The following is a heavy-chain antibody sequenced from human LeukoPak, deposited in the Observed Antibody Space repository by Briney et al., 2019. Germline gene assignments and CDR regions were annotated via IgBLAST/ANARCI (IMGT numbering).Heavy chain of an antibody. CDR2: INHSGNT. V-gene: IGHV4-34*01. CDR1: GGSFSGNY. D-gene: IGHD1-1*01. CDR3: TRARIGTSGRHFDY. J-gene: IGHJ4*02. Sequence: SETLSLTCAVYGGSFSGNYWSWIRQPPGKGLEWIGEINHSGNTNYHPSLKSRVTISVDTSKNQFSLQLNSVTPEDTAVYYCTRARIGTSGRHFDYWGQGALVTVSS.